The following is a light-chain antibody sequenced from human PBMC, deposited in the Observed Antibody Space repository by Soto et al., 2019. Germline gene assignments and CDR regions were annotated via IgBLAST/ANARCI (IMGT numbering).Light chain of an antibody. V-gene: IGKV3-20*01. CDR2: GAS. CDR3: QQYDSSLFT. J-gene: IGKJ3*01. CDR1: QNVSSSY. Sequence: EIVLTQSPGTLSLSPGERATLSCRASQNVSSSYLAWYQHKPGQAPRLLIYGASSRATGIPDRFSGSGSGTDFTLTISRLEPEDFAVYYCQQYDSSLFTFGPGTKVDIK.